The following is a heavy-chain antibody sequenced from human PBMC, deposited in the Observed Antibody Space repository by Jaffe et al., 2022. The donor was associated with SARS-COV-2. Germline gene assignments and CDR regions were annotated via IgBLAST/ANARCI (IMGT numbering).Heavy chain of an antibody. D-gene: IGHD3-9*01. J-gene: IGHJ3*01. Sequence: EVQLVESGGGLVQPGGSLRLSCAASGFTFSLYWMNWVRQAPGKGLEWVANIKQDGSEKYYVDSVKGRFTISRDNAKNSLYLQMNSLRDEDTAVYYCARSFDPDAFDLWGQGTMVTVSS. CDR2: IKQDGSEK. CDR3: ARSFDPDAFDL. V-gene: IGHV3-7*01. CDR1: GFTFSLYW.